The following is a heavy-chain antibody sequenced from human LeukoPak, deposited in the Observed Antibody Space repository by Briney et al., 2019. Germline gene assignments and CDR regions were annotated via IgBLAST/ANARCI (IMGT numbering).Heavy chain of an antibody. CDR2: ISAYNGNT. CDR1: GYTFTSYG. CDR3: ARVRVGRQQLVYYYYYMDV. Sequence: ASVKVSCKASGYTFTSYGISWVRQAPGQGLEWMGWISAYNGNTNYAQKLQGRVTMTTGTSTSTAYMELRSLRSDDTAVYYCARVRVGRQQLVYYYYYMDVWGKGTTVTVSS. J-gene: IGHJ6*03. V-gene: IGHV1-18*01. D-gene: IGHD6-13*01.